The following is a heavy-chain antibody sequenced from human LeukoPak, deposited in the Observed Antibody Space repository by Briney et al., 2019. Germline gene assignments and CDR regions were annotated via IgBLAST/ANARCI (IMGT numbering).Heavy chain of an antibody. Sequence: PSETLSLTCAVYGRSFSGYYWSWIRQPPEKGLEWIGEINHSGSTNYNPSLNSRVTISVDTSKNQFSLKLSSVTAADTAVYYCAREGQDVDIVATISRRLGAFDIWGQGTMVTVSS. V-gene: IGHV4-34*01. CDR1: GRSFSGYY. J-gene: IGHJ3*02. D-gene: IGHD5-12*01. CDR2: INHSGST. CDR3: AREGQDVDIVATISRRLGAFDI.